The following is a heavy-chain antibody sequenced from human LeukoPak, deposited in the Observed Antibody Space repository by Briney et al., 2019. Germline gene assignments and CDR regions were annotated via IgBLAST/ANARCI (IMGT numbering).Heavy chain of an antibody. D-gene: IGHD4-17*01. V-gene: IGHV3-53*01. J-gene: IGHJ4*02. CDR3: ARGDYEYYFDY. Sequence: GGSLRLSCAASGFTVSSNYMSWVRQAPGKGLEWVSVNYSGGSTYYADSVKGRFTISRDNSKNTLYLQMNSLRAEDTAVYYCARGDYEYYFDYWGQGILVTVSS. CDR2: NYSGGST. CDR1: GFTVSSNY.